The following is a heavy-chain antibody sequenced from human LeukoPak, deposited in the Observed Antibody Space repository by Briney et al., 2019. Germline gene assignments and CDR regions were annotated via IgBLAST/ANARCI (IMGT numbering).Heavy chain of an antibody. Sequence: GASVKVSCKASGYTFTNYYMHWVRQAPGQGLEWMGIINPSGGSTKYAQTFQGRVTMTTDPSTNTVYMDLSSLRSEDTAVYYCARGVVTISGYLDFWGQGTLVTVSS. D-gene: IGHD2-21*02. CDR1: GYTFTNYY. V-gene: IGHV1-46*01. J-gene: IGHJ4*02. CDR3: ARGVVTISGYLDF. CDR2: INPSGGST.